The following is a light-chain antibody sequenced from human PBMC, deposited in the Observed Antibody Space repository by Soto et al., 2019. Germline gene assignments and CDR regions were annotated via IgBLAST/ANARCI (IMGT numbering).Light chain of an antibody. Sequence: EVVLTQSPATLSVSAGGTVTLSCRASQSVRTNVAWYQQIPGQAPRLLVYGASTRATGVPARFTGSGSGIEFSLTISSLVSEDSAFYYCQQYFNWPLTWTFGPGTKVQIK. V-gene: IGKV3-15*01. CDR2: GAS. CDR3: QQYFNWPLTWT. CDR1: QSVRTN. J-gene: IGKJ1*01.